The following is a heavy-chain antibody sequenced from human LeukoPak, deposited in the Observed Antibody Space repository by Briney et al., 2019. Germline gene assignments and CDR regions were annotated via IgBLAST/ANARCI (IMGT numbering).Heavy chain of an antibody. D-gene: IGHD4-17*01. CDR2: ISTTGSTK. V-gene: IGHV3-11*01. J-gene: IGHJ4*02. CDR3: ARVPTTVTYTDF. CDR1: GFTFSDYY. Sequence: GGSLRLSCAASGFTFSDYYMSWIRQAPGKGLEWVSYISTTGSTKYYADSVKGRFTISRDNAKNSLYLQTNSLRAEDTAVYYCARVPTTVTYTDFWGRGTLVTVSS.